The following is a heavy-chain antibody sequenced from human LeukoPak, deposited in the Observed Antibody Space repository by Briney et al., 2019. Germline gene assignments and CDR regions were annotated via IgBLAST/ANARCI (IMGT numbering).Heavy chain of an antibody. CDR1: GFTVSSNF. CDR2: IYSGGNT. J-gene: IGHJ4*02. V-gene: IGHV3-66*01. Sequence: GGSLRLSCAASGFTVSSNFTSWVRQAPGQGLELVSVIYSGGNTYYADSVRGRFTIFRDNSKNTLYLQMNSLRAEDTAMYYCARKYTYGLDWGQGTLVTVSS. D-gene: IGHD5-18*01. CDR3: ARKYTYGLD.